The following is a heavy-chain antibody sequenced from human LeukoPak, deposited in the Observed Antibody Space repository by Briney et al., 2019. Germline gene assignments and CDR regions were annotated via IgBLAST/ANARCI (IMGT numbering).Heavy chain of an antibody. CDR3: VRGNVKHYHSVADEYYYYMDV. J-gene: IGHJ6*03. CDR1: GDSFSGFY. V-gene: IGHV4-34*01. CDR2: ISYSGTP. D-gene: IGHD6-19*01. Sequence: SETLSLTCAVYGDSFSGFYWTWVRQAPGKGLEWIGEISYSGTPRYHPSLNSRLTITLDTSKKQISLNLSPVTAADTAVYFCVRGNVKHYHSVADEYYYYMDVWGKGTAVIVPS.